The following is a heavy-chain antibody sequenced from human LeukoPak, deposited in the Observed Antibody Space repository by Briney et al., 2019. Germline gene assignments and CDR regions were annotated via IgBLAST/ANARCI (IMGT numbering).Heavy chain of an antibody. CDR1: GFTFNTYW. CDR2: INTDGTYT. V-gene: IGHV3-74*03. J-gene: IGHJ4*02. Sequence: GGSLRLSCAASGFTFNTYWMHWIRQAPGKGLVWVSRINTDGTYTEYADSVKGRFTISRDNTKNTLYLQMNGLRADDTAVYFCARDRTSGWQRFFDFWGQGTLVTVSS. CDR3: ARDRTSGWQRFFDF. D-gene: IGHD6-19*01.